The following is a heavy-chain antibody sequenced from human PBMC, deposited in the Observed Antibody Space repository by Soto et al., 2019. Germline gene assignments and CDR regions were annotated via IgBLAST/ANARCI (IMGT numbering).Heavy chain of an antibody. CDR1: GFTFSSYG. V-gene: IGHV3-33*01. CDR3: ARDRYYTGRLDY. J-gene: IGHJ4*02. Sequence: QVQLVESGGGVVQPGRSMRLSCAASGFTFSSYGMHWVCQAPGKGLGWAAVIWYDGSSKYYADSVKGRFTIPRDNSKSTVYLQMNSLRAEDTAVYYCARDRYYTGRLDYWGQGTLVTVSS. D-gene: IGHD1-26*01. CDR2: IWYDGSSK.